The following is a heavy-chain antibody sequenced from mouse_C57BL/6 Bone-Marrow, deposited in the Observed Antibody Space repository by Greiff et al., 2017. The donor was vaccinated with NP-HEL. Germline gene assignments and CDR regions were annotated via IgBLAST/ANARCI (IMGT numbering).Heavy chain of an antibody. Sequence: VQLQQSGPELVKPGASVKISCKASGYTFTDYYINWVKQRPGQGLEWIGCIYPGSGNTKYNEKFKGKATLTVDTSSSTAYMQLSSLTSEDSAVYFCARWRFGLRRGNFDYWGQGTTLTVSS. CDR3: ARWRFGLRRGNFDY. J-gene: IGHJ2*01. V-gene: IGHV1-84*01. CDR2: IYPGSGNT. CDR1: GYTFTDYY. D-gene: IGHD2-4*01.